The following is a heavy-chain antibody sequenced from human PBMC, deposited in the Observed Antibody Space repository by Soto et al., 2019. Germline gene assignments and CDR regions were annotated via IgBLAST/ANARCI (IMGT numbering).Heavy chain of an antibody. Sequence: GGSLRLSCAASGFTFSSYGMHWVRQAPGKGLEWVAVISYDGSNKYYADSVKGRFTISRDNSKNTLYLQMNSLRAEDTAVYYCAKVVRGSYGLRYLYYYGMDVWGQGTTVTVSS. CDR2: ISYDGSNK. CDR3: AKVVRGSYGLRYLYYYGMDV. D-gene: IGHD3-16*01. CDR1: GFTFSSYG. J-gene: IGHJ6*02. V-gene: IGHV3-30*18.